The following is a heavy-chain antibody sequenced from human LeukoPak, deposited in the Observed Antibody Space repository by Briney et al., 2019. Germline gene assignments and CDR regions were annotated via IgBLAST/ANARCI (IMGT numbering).Heavy chain of an antibody. V-gene: IGHV4-4*02. Sequence: AETLSLTCAVSGVSISSSNWWSWVRQPPGEGLGWIGEIYHSGSTNYNPSLKSRVTISVDKPKNQFALKLSAVTAADTAVYYWARGGDTAFDYWGQGTLVTVSS. J-gene: IGHJ4*02. D-gene: IGHD5-18*01. CDR1: GVSISSSNW. CDR2: IYHSGST. CDR3: ARGGDTAFDY.